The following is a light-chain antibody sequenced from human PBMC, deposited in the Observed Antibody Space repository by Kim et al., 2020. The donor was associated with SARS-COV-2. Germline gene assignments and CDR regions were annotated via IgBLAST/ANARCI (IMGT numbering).Light chain of an antibody. J-gene: IGKJ5*01. CDR2: DGS. CDR1: QDIRNF. Sequence: DIQMTQSPSSLSASVGDRVTITCQASQDIRNFLNWFRQKPGKAPNLLIYDGSNLETGVPSRFSRSGSGTDFTLTINSLQPEDIATYYCQQYNSLPVTFGQGTRLEIK. V-gene: IGKV1-33*01. CDR3: QQYNSLPVT.